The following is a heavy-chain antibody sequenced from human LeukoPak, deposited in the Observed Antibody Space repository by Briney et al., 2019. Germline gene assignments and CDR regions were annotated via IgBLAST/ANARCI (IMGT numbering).Heavy chain of an antibody. CDR2: ISYDGSNK. CDR3: ADVYSGTYSRI. V-gene: IGHV3-30-3*01. CDR1: GFTFSGYP. D-gene: IGHD1-26*01. Sequence: GKSLRLSCAASGFTFSGYPIHWVRQAPGKGLEWVAVISYDGSNKYYADSVKGRFTISRDNSKNTLYLQMNSLRAEDTAVYYCADVYSGTYSRIWGQGTMVTVSS. J-gene: IGHJ3*02.